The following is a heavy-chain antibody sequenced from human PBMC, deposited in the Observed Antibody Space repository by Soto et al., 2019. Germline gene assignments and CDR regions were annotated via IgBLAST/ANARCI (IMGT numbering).Heavy chain of an antibody. CDR1: GASISSGGSS. CDR3: ARGLAVRGSYGLDV. D-gene: IGHD3-10*01. J-gene: IGHJ6*02. Sequence: QLQLQESGSGLVKPSQTLSLTCAVSGASISSGGSSWSWIRQAPGMGLEWIGYIYHSGVTNYNPSRKSRVTISVDKSQNQFSLSLSFVAAADTAVYYCARGLAVRGSYGLDVWGQGTTVTVSS. CDR2: IYHSGVT. V-gene: IGHV4-30-2*01.